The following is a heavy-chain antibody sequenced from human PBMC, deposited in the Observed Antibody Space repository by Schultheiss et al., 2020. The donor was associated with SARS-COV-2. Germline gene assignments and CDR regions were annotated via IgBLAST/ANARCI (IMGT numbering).Heavy chain of an antibody. V-gene: IGHV3-21*01. CDR2: ISDSGRTT. CDR3: ARDPQVRWQAGYFDY. Sequence: GGSLRLSCAASGFTFSSYSMNWVRQAPGKGLEWVSTISDSGRTTYYADSVKGRFTISRDNAKNSLYLLMNSLRAEDTAVYYCARDPQVRWQAGYFDYWGQGTLVTVSS. J-gene: IGHJ4*02. CDR1: GFTFSSYS. D-gene: IGHD4-23*01.